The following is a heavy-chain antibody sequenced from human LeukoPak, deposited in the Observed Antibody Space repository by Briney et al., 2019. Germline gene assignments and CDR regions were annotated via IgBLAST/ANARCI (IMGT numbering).Heavy chain of an antibody. J-gene: IGHJ5*02. CDR2: ISGDGGST. CDR3: AKMGRLGYCSGGSCYDYNWFDP. D-gene: IGHD2-15*01. CDR1: GFTFDDYA. V-gene: IGHV3-43*02. Sequence: PGGSLRLSCAASGFTFDDYAMHWVRQAPGEGLKWVSLISGDGGSTYYADSVKGRFTISRDNSKNSLYLQMNSLRTEDTALYYCAKMGRLGYCSGGSCYDYNWFDPWGQGTLVTVSS.